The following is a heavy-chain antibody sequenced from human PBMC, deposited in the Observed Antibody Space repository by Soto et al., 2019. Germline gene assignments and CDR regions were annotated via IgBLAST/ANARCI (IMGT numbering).Heavy chain of an antibody. D-gene: IGHD1-1*01. J-gene: IGHJ4*02. CDR2: INAGNGNT. Sequence: ASVKVSCKASGYTFTSYAMHWVRQAPGQRLEWMGWINAGNGNTKYSQKFQGRVTITRDTSASTAYMELSSLRPEDTAVYYCAKDKGVFNWATSYFDYWGQGALVTVSS. CDR1: GYTFTSYA. V-gene: IGHV1-3*01. CDR3: AKDKGVFNWATSYFDY.